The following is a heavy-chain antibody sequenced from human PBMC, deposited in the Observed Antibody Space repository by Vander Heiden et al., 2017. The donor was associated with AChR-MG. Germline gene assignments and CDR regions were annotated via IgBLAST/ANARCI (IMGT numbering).Heavy chain of an antibody. CDR2: ISYDGSNK. CDR1: GFTFSSYG. Sequence: QVQLVESGGGVVQPGRSLRLSCAASGFTFSSYGMHWVRQAPGKGLEWVAVISYDGSNKYYADSVKGRFTISRDNSKNTLYLQMNSLRAEDTAVYYCAKALWSTVTTLSDYWGQGTLVTVSS. J-gene: IGHJ4*02. D-gene: IGHD4-17*01. CDR3: AKALWSTVTTLSDY. V-gene: IGHV3-30*18.